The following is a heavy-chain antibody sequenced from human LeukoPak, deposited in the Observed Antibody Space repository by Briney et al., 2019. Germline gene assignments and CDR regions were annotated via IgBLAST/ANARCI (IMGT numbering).Heavy chain of an antibody. Sequence: PGGSLRLSCAGSGFIFTNYLMSWVRQAPGKGLEWVASIKHDGSEKYYVDPVRGRFTISRDNTMNSLYLQMSSLRAEDTAVYYCATDRGWRTSGYYLYYFEYWGQGTLVTVSS. J-gene: IGHJ4*02. CDR3: ATDRGWRTSGYYLYYFEY. V-gene: IGHV3-7*01. CDR2: IKHDGSEK. CDR1: GFIFTNYL. D-gene: IGHD3-3*01.